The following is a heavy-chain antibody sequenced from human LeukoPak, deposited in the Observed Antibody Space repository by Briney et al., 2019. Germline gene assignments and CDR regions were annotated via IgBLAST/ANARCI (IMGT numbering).Heavy chain of an antibody. D-gene: IGHD3-10*01. V-gene: IGHV1-2*02. Sequence: ASVKVSCKASGYTFTGYYMHWVRQAPGQGLEWMGWNNPKSGGTNYAQKFQGRVTMTRDTSISTAYMELSSPRSEDTAVYYCARGLGSFGLVPGADYWGQGTLVTVSS. J-gene: IGHJ4*02. CDR1: GYTFTGYY. CDR3: ARGLGSFGLVPGADY. CDR2: NNPKSGGT.